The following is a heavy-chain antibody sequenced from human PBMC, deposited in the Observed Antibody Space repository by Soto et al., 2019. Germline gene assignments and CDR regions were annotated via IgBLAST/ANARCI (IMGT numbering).Heavy chain of an antibody. CDR2: VSYDGTEK. J-gene: IGHJ5*02. CDR1: GFTFSGYA. V-gene: IGHV3-30-3*01. D-gene: IGHD1-1*01. CDR3: ARDFSVAETGYFDP. Sequence: GGSLRLSCSASGFTFSGYAIHWVRQPPGKGLEWVALVSYDGTEKYYADSVKGRFTISRDKSKTTVNLQMNSLTIEDTAVYYCARDFSVAETGYFDPWGQGTLVTVSS.